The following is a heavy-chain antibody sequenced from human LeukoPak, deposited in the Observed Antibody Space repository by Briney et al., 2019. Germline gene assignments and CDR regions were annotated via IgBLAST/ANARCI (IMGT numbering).Heavy chain of an antibody. CDR2: IYSGGST. J-gene: IGHJ3*02. D-gene: IGHD1-26*01. Sequence: PGGSLRLSCAASGFTASSNYMSWVRQAPGKGLEWVSVIYSGGSTYYADSVKGRFTISRGNSKNTLYLQMNSLRAEDTAVYYCARDRVGATRYDAFDIWGQGTMVTVSS. CDR3: ARDRVGATRYDAFDI. CDR1: GFTASSNY. V-gene: IGHV3-66*02.